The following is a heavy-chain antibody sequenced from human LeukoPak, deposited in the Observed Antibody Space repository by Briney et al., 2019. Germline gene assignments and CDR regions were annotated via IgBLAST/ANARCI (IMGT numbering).Heavy chain of an antibody. V-gene: IGHV3-11*01. Sequence: GGSLRLSCAASGFTFSDYYISWIRQAPGKGLEWVSYISNTGHTKYYADPVKGRLTISRDNAKKSLYLQMNTLGVGDTAVYYCAKTDYGGNLGFDIWGQGTMVTVSS. J-gene: IGHJ3*02. CDR1: GFTFSDYY. D-gene: IGHD4-23*01. CDR3: AKTDYGGNLGFDI. CDR2: ISNTGHTK.